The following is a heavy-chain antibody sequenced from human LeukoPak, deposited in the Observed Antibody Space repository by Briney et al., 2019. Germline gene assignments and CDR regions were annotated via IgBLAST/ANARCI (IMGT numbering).Heavy chain of an antibody. CDR1: GYSISSGHY. Sequence: SETLSLTCTVSGYSISSGHYWGWTRPPPGKGEEGIGIIYDSGSTYYNPYLKSRVTISVDTSKNQLSMKLSSVTAADTAVYYCARDVKNYYGSGSPFDYWGQGTLVTVSS. CDR3: ARDVKNYYGSGSPFDY. CDR2: IYDSGST. D-gene: IGHD3-10*01. J-gene: IGHJ4*02. V-gene: IGHV4-38-2*02.